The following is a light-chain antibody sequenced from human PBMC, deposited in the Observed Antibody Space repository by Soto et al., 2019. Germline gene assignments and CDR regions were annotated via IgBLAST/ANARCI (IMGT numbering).Light chain of an antibody. Sequence: QSALTQPASVSGSPGQSITISCTGTSSDVGGYNSVSWYQQHPGKAPKHMIYDVSNRPSGVSNRFSGSKSGNTASLTISGLQAEDEADYYCSSYTSSSTPVFGTGTKVTVL. J-gene: IGLJ1*01. CDR3: SSYTSSSTPV. CDR2: DVS. V-gene: IGLV2-14*01. CDR1: SSDVGGYNS.